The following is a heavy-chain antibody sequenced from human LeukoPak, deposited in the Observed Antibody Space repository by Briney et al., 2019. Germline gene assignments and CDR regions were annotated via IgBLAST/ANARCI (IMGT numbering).Heavy chain of an antibody. CDR2: IRSSGTTI. D-gene: IGHD6-19*01. CDR1: GFTFSDYY. V-gene: IGHV3-11*04. Sequence: GGSLRHSCVASGFTFSDYYMSWIRQAPGKGLEWVSYIRSSGTTIHYADSVKGRFTISRDNAKNSLYLQMNSLRAEDTAVYYCARDRGAVTDVFDYWGQETLVTVSS. CDR3: ARDRGAVTDVFDY. J-gene: IGHJ4*02.